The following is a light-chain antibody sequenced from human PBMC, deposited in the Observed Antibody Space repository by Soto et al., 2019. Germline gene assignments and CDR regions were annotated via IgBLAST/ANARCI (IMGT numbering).Light chain of an antibody. Sequence: QSVLTQPASVSGAPGQSITISCTGTSSDVGNYKYVPWYQQHPGKAPKLMIYEVSNRPSGVSNRFSGSKSVNTASLTISGLQAEDETDYYCFSYTSSGTYVFGTGTKVTV. CDR1: SSDVGNYKY. CDR3: FSYTSSGTYV. V-gene: IGLV2-14*01. J-gene: IGLJ1*01. CDR2: EVS.